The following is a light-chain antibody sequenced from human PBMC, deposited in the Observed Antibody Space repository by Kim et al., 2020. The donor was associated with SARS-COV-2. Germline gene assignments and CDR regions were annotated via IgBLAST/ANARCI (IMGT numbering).Light chain of an antibody. J-gene: IGKJ4*01. CDR3: QQYGSSLT. Sequence: EIVLTQSPGTLSLSPGERATLSCRASQSVSSSYLAWYQQKPGQAPRLLIYGASSRATGIPDRFSGSGSGTDFTLTISRLEPEDFAVYYWQQYGSSLTLGGGTKVDIK. V-gene: IGKV3-20*01. CDR1: QSVSSSY. CDR2: GAS.